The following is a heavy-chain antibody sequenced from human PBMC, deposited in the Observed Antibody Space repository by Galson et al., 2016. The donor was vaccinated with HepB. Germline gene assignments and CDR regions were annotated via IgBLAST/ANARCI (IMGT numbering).Heavy chain of an antibody. Sequence: ETLSLTCGVSSGYITNSNYWSWVRQPPGKGLEWIGEVSNKGKTNFNPSLASRLSMSFNMSTNEASLRLNFMTAEDTATYFCTRESGAFVPFGFWGQGAPVVVSS. CDR2: VSNKGKT. CDR1: SGYITNSNY. CDR3: TRESGAFVPFGF. D-gene: IGHD3-16*01. V-gene: IGHV4-4*01. J-gene: IGHJ4*02.